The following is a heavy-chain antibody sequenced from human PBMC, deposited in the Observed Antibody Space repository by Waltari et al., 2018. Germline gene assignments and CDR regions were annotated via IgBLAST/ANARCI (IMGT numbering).Heavy chain of an antibody. CDR3: TRDRDWVLFDY. CDR2: ISHDGSTT. V-gene: IGHV3-74*01. Sequence: EVLLVESGGGLGQPGRSLRLSCAASGFSFSTYVMHWVRQAPGKGLVWVSRISHDGSTTTYGDSVKGRFTVSRDNAKNTLYLQMNSLRAEDTAVYYCTRDRDWVLFDYWGQGTLVTVSS. CDR1: GFSFSTYV. J-gene: IGHJ4*02. D-gene: IGHD2-21*02.